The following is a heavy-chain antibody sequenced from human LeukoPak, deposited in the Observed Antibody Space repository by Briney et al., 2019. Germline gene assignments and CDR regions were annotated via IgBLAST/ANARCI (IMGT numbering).Heavy chain of an antibody. CDR2: IYYSGST. Sequence: PSETLSLTCTVSGGSISSYYWSWIRQPPGKGLEWIGYIYYSGSTNYNPSLKSRVTISVDTSKNQFSLKLSSVTAADTAVYYCASGFGESRFDYWGQGTLVTVSS. CDR3: ASGFGESRFDY. V-gene: IGHV4-59*01. D-gene: IGHD3-10*01. CDR1: GGSISSYY. J-gene: IGHJ4*02.